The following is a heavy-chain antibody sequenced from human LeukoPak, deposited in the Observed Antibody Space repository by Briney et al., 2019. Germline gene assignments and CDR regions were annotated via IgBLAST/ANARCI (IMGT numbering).Heavy chain of an antibody. Sequence: GGSLRFSCVASGFTFSGYGMHWVRQAPGKGLDGVAVISYDGSNKYYADSVKGRFTISRDNSKNTLYLQVNSLRAEDTAVYYCAKGGPYCSGGSCLSYFDSWGQGTLVTVSS. D-gene: IGHD2-15*01. J-gene: IGHJ4*02. CDR1: GFTFSGYG. CDR3: AKGGPYCSGGSCLSYFDS. V-gene: IGHV3-30*18. CDR2: ISYDGSNK.